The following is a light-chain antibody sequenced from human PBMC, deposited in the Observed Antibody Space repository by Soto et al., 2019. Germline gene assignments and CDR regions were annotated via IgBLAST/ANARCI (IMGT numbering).Light chain of an antibody. CDR3: QQYGSSPLLT. V-gene: IGKV3-20*01. CDR2: GAS. CDR1: QSVSSSY. Sequence: EIVLTQSPGTLSLSPGERATLSCRASQSVSSSYVAWYQQKPGQAPRLLIYGASSRATGIPDRFSGSGSGTDFTLTISRLEPEDFAVYYCQQYGSSPLLTFGGGTQVEIK. J-gene: IGKJ4*01.